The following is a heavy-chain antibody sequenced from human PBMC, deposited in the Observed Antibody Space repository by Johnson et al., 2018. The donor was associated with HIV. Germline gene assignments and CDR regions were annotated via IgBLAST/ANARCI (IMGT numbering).Heavy chain of an antibody. CDR2: IYSGGST. CDR1: GFTVSNKY. Sequence: VQLVESGGGLVQPGGSLRLSCAASGFTVSNKYMSWVRQAPGKGPEWVSVIYSGGSTYYADSVKGRFTISRDNSKNTLYLQLNSLRVADTAEYYCARDLVVRVHSAPLTHAFDVWSQGTMVTVSS. CDR3: ARDLVVRVHSAPLTHAFDV. D-gene: IGHD2-15*01. J-gene: IGHJ3*01. V-gene: IGHV3-66*01.